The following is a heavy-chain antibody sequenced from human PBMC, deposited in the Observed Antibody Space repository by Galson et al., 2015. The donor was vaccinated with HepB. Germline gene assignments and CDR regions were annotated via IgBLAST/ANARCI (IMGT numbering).Heavy chain of an antibody. J-gene: IGHJ6*02. CDR2: ISYDGSNK. V-gene: IGHV3-30*04. CDR1: GFTFSSYA. Sequence: SLRLSCAASGFTFSSYAMHWVRQAPGKGLEWVAVISYDGSNKYYADSVKGRFTISRDNSKNTLYLQMNSLRAEDTAVYYCARNSLVAPFYYGMDVWGQGTTVTVSS. D-gene: IGHD2/OR15-2a*01. CDR3: ARNSLVAPFYYGMDV.